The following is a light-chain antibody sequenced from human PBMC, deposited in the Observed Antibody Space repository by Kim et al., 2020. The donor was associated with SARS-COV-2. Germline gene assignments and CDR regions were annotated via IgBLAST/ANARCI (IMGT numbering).Light chain of an antibody. V-gene: IGLV1-47*02. CDR3: AAWDVSLSRRV. CDR2: GNN. Sequence: QSVLTQPPSASGTPGQSVTISCSGSSSDIGKSYVYWYQQLPGTAPKLLIFGNNQRPSGVPDRFSGSKSGTSASLAISGLRSEDEAEYYCAAWDVSLSRRVFGGGTKVTVL. CDR1: SSDIGKSY. J-gene: IGLJ3*02.